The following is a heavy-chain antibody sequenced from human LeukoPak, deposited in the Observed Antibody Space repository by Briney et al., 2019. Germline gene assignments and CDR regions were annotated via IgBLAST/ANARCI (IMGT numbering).Heavy chain of an antibody. CDR2: IFYSGST. Sequence: PSETLSLTCAVSGGSLNSYYWSWIRHPPGKGLEWIGYIFYSGSTNYNPSLKSRVTMSVDRSKNQFSLKLSSVTAADTAVYYCARGTDILTWGQGTLVTVSS. J-gene: IGHJ5*02. CDR1: GGSLNSYY. V-gene: IGHV4-59*01. CDR3: ARGTDILT. D-gene: IGHD3-9*01.